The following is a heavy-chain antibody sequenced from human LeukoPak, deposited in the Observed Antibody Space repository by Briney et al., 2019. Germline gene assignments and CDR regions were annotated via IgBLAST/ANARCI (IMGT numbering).Heavy chain of an antibody. J-gene: IGHJ4*02. D-gene: IGHD1-1*01. CDR2: INHSGST. V-gene: IGHV4-34*01. Sequence: SETLSLTCAVYGGSFSGYYWSWIRQPPGKGLEWIGEINHSGSTNYNPSLKSRVTISVDTSKNQFSLKLSSVTAADTAVYYCARGRRGTSLDYWGQGTLVTVSS. CDR3: ARGRRGTSLDY. CDR1: GGSFSGYY.